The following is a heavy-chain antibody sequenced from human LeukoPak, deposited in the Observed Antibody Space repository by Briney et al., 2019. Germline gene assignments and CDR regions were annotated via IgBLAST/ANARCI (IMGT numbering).Heavy chain of an antibody. CDR2: ISAYNGNT. J-gene: IGHJ3*02. D-gene: IGHD4-17*01. V-gene: IGHV1-18*01. CDR1: GYTFTSYG. Sequence: ASVKVSCMASGYTFTSYGISWVRQAPGQGLEWMGWISAYNGNTNYAQKLQGRVTMTTDTSTSTAYMELRSLRSDDTAVYYCARSTYGDYVFAAFDIWGQGTMVTVSS. CDR3: ARSTYGDYVFAAFDI.